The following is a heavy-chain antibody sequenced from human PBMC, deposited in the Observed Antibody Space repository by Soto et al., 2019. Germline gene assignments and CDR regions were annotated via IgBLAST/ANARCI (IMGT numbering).Heavy chain of an antibody. Sequence: PSETLSLTCTVSGGSISSYYWSWIRQPPGKGLEWIGYIYYSGSTNYNPSLKSRVTISVDTSKNQFSLKLSSVTAADTAVYYCARVGSSGRNYWGQGTLVTVSS. D-gene: IGHD6-19*01. CDR2: IYYSGST. CDR1: GGSISSYY. V-gene: IGHV4-59*01. J-gene: IGHJ4*02. CDR3: ARVGSSGRNY.